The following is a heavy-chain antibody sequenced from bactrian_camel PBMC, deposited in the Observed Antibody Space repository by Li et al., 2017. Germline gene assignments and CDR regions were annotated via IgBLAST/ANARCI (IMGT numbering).Heavy chain of an antibody. CDR2: HYTGTATK. D-gene: IGHD6*01. CDR3: AAALGAGGSWCGRYMY. Sequence: HVQLVESGGESVQAGGSLRLPCEISLYIYSSYCMGWFRGTPGKERAAVAAHYTGTATKYVADSVKGRFTTSKDNAKNSLYLQMNSLKPEDTAMYYCAAALGAGGSWCGRYMYWGQGTQVTVS. V-gene: IGHV3S1*01. CDR1: LYIYSSYC. J-gene: IGHJ4*01.